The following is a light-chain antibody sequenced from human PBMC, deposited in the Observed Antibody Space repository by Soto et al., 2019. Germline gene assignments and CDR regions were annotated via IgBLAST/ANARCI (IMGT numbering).Light chain of an antibody. J-gene: IGLJ1*01. CDR2: DVS. Sequence: LTQPASVSGSPGQSITISCTGTSSDVGGYNYVSWYQQHPGKAPKLMIYDVSNRPSGVSNRFSGSKSGNTASLTISGLQAEDEADYYCSSYTYVFGTGTKVTVL. CDR3: SSYTYV. V-gene: IGLV2-14*01. CDR1: SSDVGGYNY.